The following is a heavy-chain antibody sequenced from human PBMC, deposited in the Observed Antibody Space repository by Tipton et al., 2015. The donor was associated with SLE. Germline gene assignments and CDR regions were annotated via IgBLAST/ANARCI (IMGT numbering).Heavy chain of an antibody. J-gene: IGHJ3*01. CDR1: GGSFSGYY. D-gene: IGHD6-13*01. Sequence: LRLSCAVYGGSFSGYYWSWIRQPPGKGLEWIGEINHSGSTKYNPSLKSRVTISLDTSKNQFSLRLSSVTAADTAVYYCARDPSRVYAFDVWGQGTMVTVSS. CDR2: INHSGST. CDR3: ARDPSRVYAFDV. V-gene: IGHV4-34*01.